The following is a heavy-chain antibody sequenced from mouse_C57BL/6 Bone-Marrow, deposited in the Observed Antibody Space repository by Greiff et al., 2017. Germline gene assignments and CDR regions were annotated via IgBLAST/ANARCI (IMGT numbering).Heavy chain of an antibody. CDR3: ARWILLYYFDY. CDR2: INPSSGYT. V-gene: IGHV1-7*01. Sequence: QVHVKQSGAELAKPGASVKLSCKASGYTFTSYWMHWVKQRPGQGLEWIGYINPSSGYTKYNQKFKDKATLTADKSSSTAYMQLSSLTYEDSAVYYCARWILLYYFDYWGQGTTLTVSS. J-gene: IGHJ2*01. CDR1: GYTFTSYW.